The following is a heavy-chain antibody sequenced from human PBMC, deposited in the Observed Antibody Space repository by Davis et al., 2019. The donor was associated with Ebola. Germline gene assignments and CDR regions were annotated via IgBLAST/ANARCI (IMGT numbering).Heavy chain of an antibody. Sequence: ASVKVSCKASGGTFIRDAINWVRQAPGQGLEWMGIINPSDGTTIYAQKFQCRVTMTRDTSISTVYMELSSLRYDDTADYYCARGHNYAHEYWGQGTLVTVSS. V-gene: IGHV1-46*01. J-gene: IGHJ4*02. CDR3: ARGHNYAHEY. CDR1: GGTFIRDA. D-gene: IGHD4-11*01. CDR2: INPSDGTT.